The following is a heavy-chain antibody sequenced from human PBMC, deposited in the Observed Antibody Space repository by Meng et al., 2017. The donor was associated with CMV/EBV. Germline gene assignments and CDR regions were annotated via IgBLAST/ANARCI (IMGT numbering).Heavy chain of an antibody. CDR2: INHSGST. Sequence: SETLSLTCAVYGASFSGYYWSWIRQPPGKRLEWIGEINHSGSTNYNPSLKSRVTISVDTSKNQFSLKLSSVTAADTAVYYCARGGGANGDGGDYWGQGTLVTVSS. V-gene: IGHV4-34*01. CDR1: GASFSGYY. D-gene: IGHD4-17*01. J-gene: IGHJ4*02. CDR3: ARGGGANGDGGDY.